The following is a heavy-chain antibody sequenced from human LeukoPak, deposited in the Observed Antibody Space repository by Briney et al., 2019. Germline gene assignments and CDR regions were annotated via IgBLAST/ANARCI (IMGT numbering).Heavy chain of an antibody. CDR3: AGSGYWNYFDY. CDR2: IYSGGST. J-gene: IGHJ4*02. D-gene: IGHD3-3*01. V-gene: IGHV3-53*01. CDR1: GFTVSSNY. Sequence: GGSLRLSCAASGFTVSSNYMSWVRQAPGKGLEWVSVIYSGGSTYYADSVKGRFTISRDNSKNTLYLQMYSLRAEDTAVYYCAGSGYWNYFDYWGQGTLVTVSS.